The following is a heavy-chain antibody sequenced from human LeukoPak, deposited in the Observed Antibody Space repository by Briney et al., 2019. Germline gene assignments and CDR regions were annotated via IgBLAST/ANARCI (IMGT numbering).Heavy chain of an antibody. D-gene: IGHD5-18*01. J-gene: IGHJ6*02. CDR2: ISGSGGST. CDR1: GFTFSSYA. V-gene: IGHV3-23*01. CDR3: AKSSGYSDGLYYYYCMDV. Sequence: PGGSMRLSCAASGFTFSSYAMSWVRQAPGKGLEWVSAISGSGGSTYYADSVKARFTISRDNSKNTLYLQMNSLRAEDTAVYYCAKSSGYSDGLYYYYCMDVWGQGPTVTVSS.